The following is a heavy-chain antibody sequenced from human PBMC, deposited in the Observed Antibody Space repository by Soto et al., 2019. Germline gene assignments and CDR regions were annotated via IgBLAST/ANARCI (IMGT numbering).Heavy chain of an antibody. Sequence: SVKVSCKASGGTFSSYAISWVRQAPGQGLEWMGGIIPIFGTANYAQKFQGRVTITADKSTSTAYMELSSLRSEDTAVYYCASAQWAGTPYYYYGMDVWGQGTTVTVSS. CDR3: ASAQWAGTPYYYYGMDV. CDR1: GGTFSSYA. CDR2: IIPIFGTA. J-gene: IGHJ6*02. D-gene: IGHD1-1*01. V-gene: IGHV1-69*06.